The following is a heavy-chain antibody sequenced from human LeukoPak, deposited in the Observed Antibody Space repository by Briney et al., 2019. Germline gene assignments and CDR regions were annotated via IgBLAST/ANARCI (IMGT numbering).Heavy chain of an antibody. D-gene: IGHD4-17*01. CDR1: GFTFSSYS. J-gene: IGHJ1*01. Sequence: PGGSLRLSCAASGFTFSSYSMYWVRQAPGKGLEWVSSISSSSSYIYYADSVKGRFTISRDNAKNSLYLQMNRLRAEDTAVYYCAREGTYGDHVPQHWGQGTLVTVSS. CDR3: AREGTYGDHVPQH. CDR2: ISSSSSYI. V-gene: IGHV3-21*01.